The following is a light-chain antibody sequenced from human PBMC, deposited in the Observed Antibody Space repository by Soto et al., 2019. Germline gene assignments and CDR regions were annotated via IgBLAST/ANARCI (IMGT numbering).Light chain of an antibody. Sequence: EIVLTQSPGTLSLSPGERATLSCRASQSVSSSYLAWYQQKPGQAPWLLIYGASSRATGIPDRFSGSGSGTDFTLTISRLEPEDFAVYYCQQYGSSPRFTFGPGTKLDIK. CDR3: QQYGSSPRFT. CDR1: QSVSSSY. J-gene: IGKJ3*01. V-gene: IGKV3-20*01. CDR2: GAS.